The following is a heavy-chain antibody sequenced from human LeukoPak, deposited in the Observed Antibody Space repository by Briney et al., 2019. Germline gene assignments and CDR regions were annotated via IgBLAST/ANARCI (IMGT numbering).Heavy chain of an antibody. D-gene: IGHD4-17*01. CDR3: ARDQRDDYGDYFDY. V-gene: IGHV3-48*03. Sequence: GGSLRLSCAASGFTFSSYEMNWVRQAPGKGLEWVSYISSSGSTIYYADSVKGRFTISRDNSKNTLYLQMNSLRAEDTAVYYCARDQRDDYGDYFDYWGQRTLVTVSS. CDR2: ISSSGSTI. CDR1: GFTFSSYE. J-gene: IGHJ4*02.